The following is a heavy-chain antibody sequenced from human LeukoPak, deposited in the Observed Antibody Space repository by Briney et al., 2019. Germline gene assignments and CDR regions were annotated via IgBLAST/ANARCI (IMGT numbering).Heavy chain of an antibody. CDR3: ARQPLFRTSSCDY. CDR2: IYPSDSDT. V-gene: IGHV5-51*01. D-gene: IGHD6-6*01. J-gene: IGHJ4*02. CDR1: GYSFNTHW. Sequence: GESLKISCKGSGYSFNTHWIGWVRQMPGKGLEWMGIIYPSDSDTRYSPSFQGQVTISADKSIGTAYLQWSSLKASDTAMYYCARQPLFRTSSCDYWGQGTLVTVSS.